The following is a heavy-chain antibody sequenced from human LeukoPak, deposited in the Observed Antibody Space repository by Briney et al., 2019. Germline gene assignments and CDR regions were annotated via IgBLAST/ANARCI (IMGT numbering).Heavy chain of an antibody. J-gene: IGHJ5*02. CDR3: ARQDCTNGVCYWGWFDP. Sequence: SVQVSCKASVGTFSSYAISWVRQAPGQGLEWMGRIIPIFVITNYAQKFQGRVTITADKSTSTAYMELSSLRSEETAVYYCARQDCTNGVCYWGWFDPWGQGTLVTVSS. CDR2: IIPIFVIT. CDR1: VGTFSSYA. D-gene: IGHD2-8*01. V-gene: IGHV1-69*04.